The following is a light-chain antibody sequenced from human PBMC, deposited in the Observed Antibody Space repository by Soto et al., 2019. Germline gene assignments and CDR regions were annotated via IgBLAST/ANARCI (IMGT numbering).Light chain of an antibody. V-gene: IGLV2-14*01. CDR1: SSDVGGYNY. J-gene: IGLJ1*01. Sequence: QSALTQPASVSGSPGQSITISCTGTSSDVGGYNYDSWYQQHPGKAPKLMIYDVSNRPSGISNRFSGSKSGNTASLTISGLQAEDEADYYCSSYTGSSTYVFGTGTKLTVL. CDR2: DVS. CDR3: SSYTGSSTYV.